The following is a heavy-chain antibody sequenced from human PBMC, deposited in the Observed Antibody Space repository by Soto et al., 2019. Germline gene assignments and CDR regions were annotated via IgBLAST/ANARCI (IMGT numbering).Heavy chain of an antibody. J-gene: IGHJ6*02. CDR2: IKTKTEGGPT. V-gene: IGHV3-15*07. D-gene: IGHD2-15*01. CDR3: TTGSVEGV. Sequence: EVQLVESGGGFIQPGGSLRLSCAASGLPISNAWMNWVRQAPGKGLEWVGRIKTKTEGGPTDYAAAVKGRFTVSRDDSKNTLYVQMNSLKTEDTAVYYCTTGSVEGVWGQGTTVTVSS. CDR1: GLPISNAW.